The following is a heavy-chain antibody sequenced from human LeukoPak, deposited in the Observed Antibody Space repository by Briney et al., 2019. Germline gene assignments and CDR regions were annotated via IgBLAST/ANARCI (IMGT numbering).Heavy chain of an antibody. V-gene: IGHV1-2*02. J-gene: IGHJ4*02. D-gene: IGHD6-19*01. CDR1: GYTFTGYY. CDR2: INPTSGRT. Sequence: GASVKVSCKASGYTFTGYYMHWVRQAPGQGLEWMGWINPTSGRTNYAQKSQGRVTMTRDTSISTAYMELRRLRSDDTAVYYCARLGYSSGSDYWGQGTLVTVSS. CDR3: ARLGYSSGSDY.